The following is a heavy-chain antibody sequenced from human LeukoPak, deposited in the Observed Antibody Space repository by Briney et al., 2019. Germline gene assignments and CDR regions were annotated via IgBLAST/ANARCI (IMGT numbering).Heavy chain of an antibody. CDR1: GYTFTSYG. CDR2: ISAYNGNT. J-gene: IGHJ5*02. D-gene: IGHD6-13*01. CDR3: ARGVRLAGTAAAGTRNNWFDP. V-gene: IGHV1-18*01. Sequence: GASVKVSCKASGYTFTSYGISWVRQAPGQGLEWMGWISAYNGNTNYAQKLQGRVTMTTDTSTSTAYMELRSLRSDDTAVYYCARGVRLAGTAAAGTRNNWFDPWGQGTLVTVSS.